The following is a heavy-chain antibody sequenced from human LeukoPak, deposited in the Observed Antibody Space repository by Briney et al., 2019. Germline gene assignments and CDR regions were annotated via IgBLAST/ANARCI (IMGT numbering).Heavy chain of an antibody. J-gene: IGHJ4*02. V-gene: IGHV3-53*05. CDR2: IFSGGTT. CDR3: AKDRHRSGSSPVGYFDY. Sequence: GGSLRLSCAVSGFTVSSNYMSWVRQAPGKGLEWVSVIFSGGTTYYADSVKGRFTISRDNSKNTLYLQMNSLRAEDTAVYYCAKDRHRSGSSPVGYFDYWGQGTLVTVSS. CDR1: GFTVSSNY. D-gene: IGHD1-26*01.